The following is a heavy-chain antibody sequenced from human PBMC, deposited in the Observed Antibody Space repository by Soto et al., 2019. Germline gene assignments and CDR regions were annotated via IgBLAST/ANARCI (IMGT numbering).Heavy chain of an antibody. V-gene: IGHV5-51*01. CDR3: ATRAAIFGVVNYYYGMDV. CDR1: GYSFTSYW. CDR2: IYPGDSDT. D-gene: IGHD3-3*01. Sequence: PGESLKISCKGSGYSFTSYWIGWVRQMPGKGLEWMGIIYPGDSDTRYSPSFQGQVTISADKSISTAYLQWSSLKASDTAMYYCATRAAIFGVVNYYYGMDVWGQGTTVTVSS. J-gene: IGHJ6*02.